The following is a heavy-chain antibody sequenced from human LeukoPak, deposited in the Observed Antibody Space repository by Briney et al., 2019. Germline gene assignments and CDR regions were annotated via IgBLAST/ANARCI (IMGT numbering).Heavy chain of an antibody. CDR1: GGSFSGYY. CDR2: INQSGST. V-gene: IGHV4-34*01. J-gene: IGHJ4*02. Sequence: SETLSLTCAVYGGSFSGYYWSWIRQPPGKGLEWIGEINQSGSTNYNPSLKSRVTISVDTSKNQFSLKLSSVTAADTAVYYCARHRYCSSTSCYKNTFDYWGQGTLVTVSS. CDR3: ARHRYCSSTSCYKNTFDY. D-gene: IGHD2-2*02.